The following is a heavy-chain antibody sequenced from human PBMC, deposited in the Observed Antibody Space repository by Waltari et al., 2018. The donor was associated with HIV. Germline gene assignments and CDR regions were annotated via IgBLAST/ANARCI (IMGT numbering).Heavy chain of an antibody. CDR3: ARVPGLSSSSGIV. D-gene: IGHD6-6*01. V-gene: IGHV3-48*01. Sequence: EVQLLESGGGLVQPGGSLRLSCAASGFTFSSYSMNWVRQAPGKGLEWVSYISSSSTIYYADSVKGRFTISRDNAKNSLYLQMNSLRAEDTAVYYCARVPGLSSSSGIVWGQGTLVTVSS. CDR1: GFTFSSYS. J-gene: IGHJ4*02. CDR2: ISSSSTI.